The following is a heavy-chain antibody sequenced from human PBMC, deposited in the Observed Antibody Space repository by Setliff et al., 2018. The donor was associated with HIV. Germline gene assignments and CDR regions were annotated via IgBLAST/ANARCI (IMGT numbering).Heavy chain of an antibody. CDR2: IKSRSDGGTT. CDR3: TAVGWGGFFDSSGPSAI. J-gene: IGHJ4*02. V-gene: IGHV3-15*01. Sequence: GSLRLSCVTSGLIFKDAWMTWVRQAPGKGLEWIGRIKSRSDGGTTEYAAPVKGRMTIARDDSKDTLYLQIFGLKIEDTARYFCTAVGWGGFFDSSGPSAIWGQGTLVTVSS. CDR1: GLIFKDAW. D-gene: IGHD3-22*01.